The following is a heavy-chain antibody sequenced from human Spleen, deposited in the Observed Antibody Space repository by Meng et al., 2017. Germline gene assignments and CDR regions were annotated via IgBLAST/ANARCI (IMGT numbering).Heavy chain of an antibody. Sequence: ASVKVSCKASGYTFTGYYMHWVRQAPGQGLEWMGWINPNSGGTNYAQKFQGRVTMTRDTSISTAYMELSRLRSDDTAVYYCARDNDSSGWYYFDYWGQGALVTVSS. CDR2: INPNSGGT. D-gene: IGHD6-19*01. CDR3: ARDNDSSGWYYFDY. CDR1: GYTFTGYY. V-gene: IGHV1-2*02. J-gene: IGHJ4*02.